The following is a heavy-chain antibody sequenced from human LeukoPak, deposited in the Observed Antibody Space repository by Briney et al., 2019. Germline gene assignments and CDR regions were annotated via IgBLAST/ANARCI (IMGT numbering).Heavy chain of an antibody. D-gene: IGHD2-15*01. CDR2: INHSGST. Sequence: PSETLSLTCAVYGGSFSGYYWSWIRQPPGKGLEWIGEINHSGSTNYNPSLKSRVTISVDTSKNQFSLKLSSVTAADTAVYYCARGRLTRYCSGGSCYSTYSWFDPWGQGTLVTVSS. V-gene: IGHV4-34*01. CDR1: GGSFSGYY. CDR3: ARGRLTRYCSGGSCYSTYSWFDP. J-gene: IGHJ5*02.